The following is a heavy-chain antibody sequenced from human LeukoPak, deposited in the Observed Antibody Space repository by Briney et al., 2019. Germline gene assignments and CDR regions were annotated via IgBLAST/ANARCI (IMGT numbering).Heavy chain of an antibody. V-gene: IGHV4-59*01. D-gene: IGHD2-2*01. CDR2: IYYSGST. CDR3: ARLMPGFFDY. CDR1: GGSISSYY. J-gene: IGHJ4*02. Sequence: PSETLSLTCTVSGGSISSYYWSWIRQPPGKGLEWIGYIYYSGSTNYNPSLKSRVTISVDTSKNQFSLKLSSVTAADTAVYYCARLMPGFFDYWGQGTLVTVSS.